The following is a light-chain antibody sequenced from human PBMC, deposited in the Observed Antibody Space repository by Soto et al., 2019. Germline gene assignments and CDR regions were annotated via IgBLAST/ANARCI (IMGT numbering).Light chain of an antibody. J-gene: IGLJ1*01. CDR1: SSDVGDYNY. V-gene: IGLV2-14*01. Sequence: QSVLTQPASVSGSPGQSITISCTGTSSDVGDYNYVSWYQQHPGKAPKVMIYDVSNRPSGVSNRFSGSKSGNTGSLTISGLQAEDEADYYCSSYTSSSTLVFGTGTKLTVL. CDR2: DVS. CDR3: SSYTSSSTLV.